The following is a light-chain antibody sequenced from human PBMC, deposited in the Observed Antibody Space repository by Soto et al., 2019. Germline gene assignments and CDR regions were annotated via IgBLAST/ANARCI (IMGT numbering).Light chain of an antibody. CDR2: AAA. V-gene: IGKV1-6*02. J-gene: IGKJ4*01. CDR3: LQDHNYPLT. CDR1: QGIGND. Sequence: AIQMAQSPSSLSATDGDRVTITCRASQGIGNDVGWFQQKPGKAPKLLIYAAATLQSGVPSRFSGSRSGTDFTLTISSLQPEDFATYYCLQDHNYPLTFGGGTKVEIK.